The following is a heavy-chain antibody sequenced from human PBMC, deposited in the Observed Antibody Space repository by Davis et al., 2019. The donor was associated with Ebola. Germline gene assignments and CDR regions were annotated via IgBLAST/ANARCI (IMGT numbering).Heavy chain of an antibody. Sequence: GGSLRLSCAASGFTFSSYAMSWVRQAPGKGLEWVSAISGSGGSTYYADSVKGRFTISRDNAKNSLYLQMNSLRAEDTAVYYCARDLRYFDWFYYGMDVWGQGTTVTVSS. CDR3: ARDLRYFDWFYYGMDV. V-gene: IGHV3-23*01. CDR1: GFTFSSYA. CDR2: ISGSGGST. J-gene: IGHJ6*02. D-gene: IGHD3-9*01.